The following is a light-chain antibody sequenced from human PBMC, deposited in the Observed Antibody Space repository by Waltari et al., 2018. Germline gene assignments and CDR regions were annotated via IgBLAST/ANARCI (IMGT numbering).Light chain of an antibody. J-gene: IGLJ2*01. CDR2: DVT. CDR1: SSNIGTSDS. Sequence: QSALTQPASVSGSPGQSITISCPGSSSNIGTSDSVSWYQHHPGKAPKLIIFDVTNRPSGVSERFSGSKSGNTASLTISGLQAEDEADYHCSSYTSASALMLFGGGTKLTVL. CDR3: SSYTSASALML. V-gene: IGLV2-14*03.